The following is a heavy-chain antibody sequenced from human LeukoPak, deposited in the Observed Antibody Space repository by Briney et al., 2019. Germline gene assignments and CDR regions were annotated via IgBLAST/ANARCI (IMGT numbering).Heavy chain of an antibody. CDR2: ISGSGGST. CDR3: ARAKPKNMVRGLIMRRESRYYFDY. J-gene: IGHJ4*02. CDR1: GFTFSSYG. D-gene: IGHD3-10*01. Sequence: PGGTLRLSCAASGFTFSSYGMSWVRQAPGKGLEWVSGISGSGGSTYYADSVKGRFTISTDNSKNTLYLQMNSLRAEDTAVYYCARAKPKNMVRGLIMRRESRYYFDYWGQGTLVTVSS. V-gene: IGHV3-23*01.